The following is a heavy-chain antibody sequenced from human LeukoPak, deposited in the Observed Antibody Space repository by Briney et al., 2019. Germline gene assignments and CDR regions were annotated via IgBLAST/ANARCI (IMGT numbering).Heavy chain of an antibody. V-gene: IGHV3-48*04. J-gene: IGHJ6*02. Sequence: GGSLRLSCAASGFTFSSYSMNWVRQAPGKGLEWVSYISHTGTTIYYADSVKGRFTISRDNAKNSLFLQMNSLRAEDTAVYYCARDGTTSMSNYYYGMDVWGQGTTVTVSS. CDR3: ARDGTTSMSNYYYGMDV. CDR1: GFTFSSYS. D-gene: IGHD4-11*01. CDR2: ISHTGTTI.